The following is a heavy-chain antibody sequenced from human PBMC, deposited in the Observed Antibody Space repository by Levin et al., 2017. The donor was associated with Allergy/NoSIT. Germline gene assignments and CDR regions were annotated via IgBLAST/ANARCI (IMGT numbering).Heavy chain of an antibody. D-gene: IGHD2-21*02. J-gene: IGHJ3*02. CDR3: ARVYAVHGVVTGDAFDN. Sequence: GGSLRLSCKASGYSFTNYWIGWVRQMPGKGLEWMGVIYPGDSDTSYSPSFQGQVTISADKSITIAYLQWSSLKASDTGMYYCARVYAVHGVVTGDAFDNWGQGTMVIVSS. V-gene: IGHV5-51*01. CDR2: IYPGDSDT. CDR1: GYSFTNYW.